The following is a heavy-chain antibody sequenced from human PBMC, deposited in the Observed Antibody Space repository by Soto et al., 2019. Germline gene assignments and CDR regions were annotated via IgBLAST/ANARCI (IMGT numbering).Heavy chain of an antibody. V-gene: IGHV4-34*01. D-gene: IGHD3-10*01. CDR1: GGSFSGYY. CDR2: INNSGST. Sequence: QVHLQQWGAGLLKPSEALSLTCAVAGGSFSGYYWSWIRQPPGKGLEWIGEINNSGSTNYNPSLTSRVYISVGTSNNQFSLTLSSVTAGDTDVFYCARRRGDGYNQDWYFDLWGRGTLVTVSS. J-gene: IGHJ2*01. CDR3: ARRRGDGYNQDWYFDL.